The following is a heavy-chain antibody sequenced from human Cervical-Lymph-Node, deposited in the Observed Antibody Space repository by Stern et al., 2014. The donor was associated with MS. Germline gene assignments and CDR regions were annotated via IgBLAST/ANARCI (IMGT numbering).Heavy chain of an antibody. V-gene: IGHV1-46*01. CDR2: INHSGGST. CDR1: GYTFTSYH. Sequence: VQLVESGAEVKKPGASVKVSCKASGYTFTSYHMHWERQATGQGLEGMAIINHSGGSTCYAQKFQGRVTMTRDTSTSPVYMELSSLRSEDTAVYYCARTVVLATSPPFDYWGQGTLVTVSS. CDR3: ARTVVLATSPPFDY. J-gene: IGHJ4*02. D-gene: IGHD2-15*01.